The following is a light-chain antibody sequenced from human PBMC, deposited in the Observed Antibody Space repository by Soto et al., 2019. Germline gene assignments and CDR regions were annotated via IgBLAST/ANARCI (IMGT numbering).Light chain of an antibody. Sequence: EMVLTQSPATLSLSPGERATVSCRASQSVSSYLAWYQQKPGQAPRLLIYDASNRATGIPARFSGSGYGTDFSLPISSLAPEDFAVYYCQERSNWPRTFGQGTKLEIK. CDR2: DAS. V-gene: IGKV3-11*01. CDR3: QERSNWPRT. CDR1: QSVSSY. J-gene: IGKJ2*01.